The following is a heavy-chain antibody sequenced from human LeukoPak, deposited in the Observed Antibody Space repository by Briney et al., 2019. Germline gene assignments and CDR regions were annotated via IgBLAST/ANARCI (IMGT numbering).Heavy chain of an antibody. J-gene: IGHJ6*03. CDR3: AKDRSSKYYYYYYMDV. CDR1: GFTFSRYA. D-gene: IGHD6-13*01. V-gene: IGHV3-23*01. CDR2: ISGSGGST. Sequence: PGGSLRLSCAASGFTFSRYAMSWVRQAPGKGLEWVSAISGSGGSTYYADSVKGRFTISRDNSKNTLYLQMNSLRAEDTAVYYCAKDRSSKYYYYYYMDVWGKGTTVTVSS.